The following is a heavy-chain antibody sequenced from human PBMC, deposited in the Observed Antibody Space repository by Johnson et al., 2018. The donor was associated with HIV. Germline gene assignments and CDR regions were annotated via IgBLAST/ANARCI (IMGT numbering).Heavy chain of an antibody. V-gene: IGHV3-30*03. CDR3: ARDPSRSPGAFDI. CDR1: RFTFSSHW. Sequence: QVQLVESGGGLVQPGGSLRLSCAASRFTFSSHWMSWVRQAPGKGLAWVAVISYDGSNKYYAESVQGRFTISRDNSMNTLYLQMNSLRADDTAVYYCARDPSRSPGAFDIWGQGTMVTVSS. CDR2: ISYDGSNK. J-gene: IGHJ3*02.